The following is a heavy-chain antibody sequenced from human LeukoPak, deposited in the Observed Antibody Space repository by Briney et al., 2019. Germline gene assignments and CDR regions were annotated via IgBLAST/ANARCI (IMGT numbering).Heavy chain of an antibody. CDR1: GFTVSSNY. Sequence: GGSLRLSCAASGFTVSSNYMSWVRQAPGKGLEWVSAISGGGGSTYYADSVKGRFTISRDNSKNTLYLQMNSLRAEDTAVYYCAKDHHGTVTPYYFDYWGQGTLVTVSS. V-gene: IGHV3-23*01. CDR3: AKDHHGTVTPYYFDY. J-gene: IGHJ4*02. D-gene: IGHD4-17*01. CDR2: ISGGGGST.